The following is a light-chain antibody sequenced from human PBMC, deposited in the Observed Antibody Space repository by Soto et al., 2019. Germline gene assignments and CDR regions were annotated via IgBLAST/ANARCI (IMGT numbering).Light chain of an antibody. CDR1: DSNIGRNY. CDR2: TDN. Sequence: QSVLTQPPSASGTPGQRVTISCSGSDSNIGRNYVYWYQQVPGTAPKLLIYTDNQRPSGVPDRFSGSTSGTSASLAISGLRSEDEADYHCAGWDDSLSAPVFGGGTKVTVL. V-gene: IGLV1-47*01. J-gene: IGLJ3*02. CDR3: AGWDDSLSAPV.